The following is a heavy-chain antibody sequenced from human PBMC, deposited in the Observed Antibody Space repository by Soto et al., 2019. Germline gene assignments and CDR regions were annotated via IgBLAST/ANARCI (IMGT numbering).Heavy chain of an antibody. V-gene: IGHV1-18*01. CDR2: ISVHNGHT. D-gene: IGHD6-13*01. CDR1: GYSFTSYG. J-gene: IGHJ4*02. CDR3: ARGRGVSSWYETPHYFDS. Sequence: QPQLMQSGAEVKKPGASVRVSCKASGYSFTSYGITWVRQTPGQGLEWMGWISVHNGHTDYPQKFQGRVTMTTDTATSTAYMELTSLRSDDTAVYYCARGRGVSSWYETPHYFDSWGQGTLVTVSS.